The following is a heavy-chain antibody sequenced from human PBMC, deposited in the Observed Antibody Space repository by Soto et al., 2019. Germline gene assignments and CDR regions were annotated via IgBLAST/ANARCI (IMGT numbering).Heavy chain of an antibody. J-gene: IGHJ3*02. CDR2: ISAYSGNT. CDR3: ARDRYYYGSGPRDAFDI. V-gene: IGHV1-18*01. D-gene: IGHD3-10*01. CDR1: GYTFTSYG. Sequence: GPSVKVSCKASGYTFTSYGISWVRQAPGQGLEWMGWISAYSGNTNYAQKLQGRVTMTTDTSTSTAYMELRSLRSDDTAVYYCARDRYYYGSGPRDAFDIWGQGTMVTVSS.